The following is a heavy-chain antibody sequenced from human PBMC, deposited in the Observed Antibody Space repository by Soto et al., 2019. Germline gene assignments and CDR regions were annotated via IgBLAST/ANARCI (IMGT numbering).Heavy chain of an antibody. CDR1: GFTLSGYW. D-gene: IGHD5-18*01. J-gene: IGHJ4*02. CDR3: ARGGYGWISDY. V-gene: IGHV3-7*05. CDR2: IKQDGSEK. Sequence: GGSLRLSCAASGFTLSGYWLSWVRQAPGKGLEWVANIKQDGSEKYYVDSVKGRFTISRDNAKNSLYLQMNSLRAEDTAVYYCARGGYGWISDYWGQGTLVTVSS.